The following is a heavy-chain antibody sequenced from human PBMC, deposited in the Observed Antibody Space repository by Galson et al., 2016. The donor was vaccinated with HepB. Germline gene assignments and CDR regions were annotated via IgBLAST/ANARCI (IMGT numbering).Heavy chain of an antibody. CDR1: GFTFSGYN. Sequence: SLRLSCAASGFTFSGYNMDWVRQAPGKGLEWVSYISRGSSAIYYADSVKGRFTISRDNAKNSLYLQMNSLRDEDTAIYFCARDGNHGYDRDYWGQGTLVTVSS. V-gene: IGHV3-48*02. D-gene: IGHD1-14*01. CDR2: ISRGSSAI. J-gene: IGHJ4*02. CDR3: ARDGNHGYDRDY.